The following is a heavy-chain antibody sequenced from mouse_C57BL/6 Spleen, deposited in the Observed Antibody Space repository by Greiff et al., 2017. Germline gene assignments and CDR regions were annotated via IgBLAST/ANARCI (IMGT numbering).Heavy chain of an antibody. Sequence: EVKVEESGGGLVKPGGSLKLSCAASGFTFSDYGMHWVRQAPEKGLEWVAYISSGSSTIYYADTVKGRFTISRDNAKNTLFLQMTSLRSEDTAMYYCARYYGSSYYYAMDYWGQGTSVTVSS. CDR2: ISSGSSTI. J-gene: IGHJ4*01. CDR3: ARYYGSSYYYAMDY. CDR1: GFTFSDYG. D-gene: IGHD1-1*01. V-gene: IGHV5-17*01.